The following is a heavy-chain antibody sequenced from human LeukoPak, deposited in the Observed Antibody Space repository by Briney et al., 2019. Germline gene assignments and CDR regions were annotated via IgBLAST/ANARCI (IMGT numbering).Heavy chain of an antibody. CDR3: ARHRSMVRGVIQGWFDP. V-gene: IGHV5-51*01. D-gene: IGHD3-10*01. Sequence: GESLKISCKGSGYSFTSYWIGWVRQMPGKGLEWMGIIHPGDSDTRYSPSFQGQVTISADKSISPAYLQWSSLKASDTAMYYCARHRSMVRGVIQGWFDPWGQGTLVTVSS. CDR2: IHPGDSDT. CDR1: GYSFTSYW. J-gene: IGHJ5*02.